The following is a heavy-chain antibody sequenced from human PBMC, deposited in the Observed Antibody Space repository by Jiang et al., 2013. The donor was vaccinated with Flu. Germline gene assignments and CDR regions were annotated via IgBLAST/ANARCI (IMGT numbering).Heavy chain of an antibody. J-gene: IGHJ4*02. D-gene: IGHD4-23*01. CDR1: GGTFTDYA. CDR2: IIPIFGTA. V-gene: IGHV1-69*01. CDR3: ARWADYGGNGGYFDY. Sequence: CKASGGTFTDYAIDWVRQAPGQGLEWMGGIIPIFGTANYAQKFQGRVTITADESTSTAYMELSSLRSEDTAVYYCARWADYGGNGGYFDYWGQGTLVTVSS.